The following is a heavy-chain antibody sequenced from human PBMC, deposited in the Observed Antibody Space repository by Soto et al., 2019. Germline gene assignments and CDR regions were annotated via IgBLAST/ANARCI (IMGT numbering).Heavy chain of an antibody. Sequence: HPGGSLRLSCAASGFTFSSYWMHWVRQAPGKGLVWVSRINSDGSSTSYADSVKGRFTISRDNAKNTLYLQMNSLRAEDTAVYYCARETALVSSPSYYYYGMDVWGQGTTVTVSS. CDR1: GFTFSSYW. V-gene: IGHV3-74*01. CDR3: ARETALVSSPSYYYYGMDV. CDR2: INSDGSST. D-gene: IGHD5-18*01. J-gene: IGHJ6*02.